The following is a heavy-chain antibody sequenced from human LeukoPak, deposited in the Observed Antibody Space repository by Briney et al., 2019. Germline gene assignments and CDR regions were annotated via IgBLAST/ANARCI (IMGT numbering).Heavy chain of an antibody. CDR1: GYTFTGYY. J-gene: IGHJ5*02. CDR3: ARAGYSSGWYTSGFPSWFDP. V-gene: IGHV1-2*04. D-gene: IGHD6-19*01. CDR2: INPNSGGT. Sequence: AASVKVSCTASGYTFTGYYMHWVRQAPGQGLEWMGWINPNSGGTNYAQKFQGWVTMTRDTSISTAYMELSRLRSDDTAVYYCARAGYSSGWYTSGFPSWFDPWGQGTLVTVSS.